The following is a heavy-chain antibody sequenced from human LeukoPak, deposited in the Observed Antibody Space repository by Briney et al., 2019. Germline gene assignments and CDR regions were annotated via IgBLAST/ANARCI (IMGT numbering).Heavy chain of an antibody. CDR1: GYTFTGYY. D-gene: IGHD2-15*01. Sequence: ASVKVSCKASGYTFTGYYMHWVRHAPGPGLEWKGWINPNSGGTNYAQEYQGWVTMTRDTSISTAYMELSRLRSDDTAVYYCARGTRVVVAAISLYYYYGMDVWGKGTTVTVSS. V-gene: IGHV1-2*04. J-gene: IGHJ6*04. CDR3: ARGTRVVVAAISLYYYYGMDV. CDR2: INPNSGGT.